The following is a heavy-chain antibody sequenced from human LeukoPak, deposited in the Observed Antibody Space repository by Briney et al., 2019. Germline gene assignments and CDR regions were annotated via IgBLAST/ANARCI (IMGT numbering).Heavy chain of an antibody. J-gene: IGHJ6*02. CDR3: ARARYYYYGMDV. Sequence: GGSLRLSCATSGFTFSSNAMHWVRQAPGKGLEWVANIKQDGSEKYYVDSVKGRFTISRDNAKNSLYLQMNSLRAEDTAVYYCARARYYYYGMDVWGQGTTVTVSS. CDR2: IKQDGSEK. V-gene: IGHV3-7*01. CDR1: GFTFSSNA.